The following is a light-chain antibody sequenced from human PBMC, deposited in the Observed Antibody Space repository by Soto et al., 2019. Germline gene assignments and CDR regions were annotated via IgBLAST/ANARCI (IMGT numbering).Light chain of an antibody. J-gene: IGLJ1*01. CDR3: SSYTSSSTLHYD. Sequence: QSVLTQPASVSWSPGQSITISCTGTSSDVGGYNYVSWYQQHPGKAPKLMIYEVSNRPSGVSHRFSGSRSGNTASLTISGLQAEDEADYYCSSYTSSSTLHYDFGTGTKVTVL. CDR1: SSDVGGYNY. V-gene: IGLV2-14*01. CDR2: EVS.